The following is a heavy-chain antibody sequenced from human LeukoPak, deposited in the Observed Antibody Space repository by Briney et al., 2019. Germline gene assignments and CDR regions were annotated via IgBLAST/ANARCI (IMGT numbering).Heavy chain of an antibody. CDR3: AKSRPGYSSGWYSGTWFDP. V-gene: IGHV3-23*01. CDR1: GFTFSSYA. D-gene: IGHD6-19*01. J-gene: IGHJ5*02. CDR2: ISGSGGST. Sequence: AGGSLRLSCAASGFTFSSYAISWVRQAPGKGLGCVSSISGSGGSTNYADSGKGQFTLSRDNPKITLYLQINSLRAEDTAVYYCAKSRPGYSSGWYSGTWFDPWGQGTLVTVSS.